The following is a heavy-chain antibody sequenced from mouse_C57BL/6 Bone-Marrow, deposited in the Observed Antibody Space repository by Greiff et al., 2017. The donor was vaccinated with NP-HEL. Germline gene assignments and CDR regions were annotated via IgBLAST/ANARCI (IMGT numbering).Heavy chain of an antibody. V-gene: IGHV1-64*01. CDR1: GYTFTSYW. D-gene: IGHD1-1*01. J-gene: IGHJ2*01. CDR2: IHPNSGST. Sequence: QVQLQQSGAELVKPGASVKLSCKASGYTFTSYWMHWVKQRPGQGLEWIGMIHPNSGSTNYNEKFKSKATLTVDKSSSTAYMQLSSLTSEDSAVYYCARYPITTVVVDYWGQGTTLTVSS. CDR3: ARYPITTVVVDY.